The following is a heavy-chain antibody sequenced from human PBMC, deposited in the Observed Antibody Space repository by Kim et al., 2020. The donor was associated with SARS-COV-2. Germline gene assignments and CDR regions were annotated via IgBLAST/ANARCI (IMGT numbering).Heavy chain of an antibody. J-gene: IGHJ2*01. D-gene: IGHD6-13*01. V-gene: IGHV1-69*13. Sequence: SVKVSCKASGGTFSSYAISWVRQAPGQGLEWMGGIIPIFGTANYAQKFQGRVTITADESTSTAYMELSSLRSEDTAVYYCARDHMAAGYDVRYFDLWGRGTLVTVSS. CDR1: GGTFSSYA. CDR2: IIPIFGTA. CDR3: ARDHMAAGYDVRYFDL.